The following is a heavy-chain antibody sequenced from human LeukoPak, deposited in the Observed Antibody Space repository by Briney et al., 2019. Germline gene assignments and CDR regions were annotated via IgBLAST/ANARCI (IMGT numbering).Heavy chain of an antibody. D-gene: IGHD3-10*01. J-gene: IGHJ5*02. CDR1: GFTFSSYW. Sequence: GGSLSLSWAASGFTFSSYWMHWVRQAPGEGLVLVSRINSDGSSTSYTDSVKGRFTISRDNAKNTLYLQMNSLRAEDTAVYYCARGPLWFGELYNWFDPWGQGTLVTVSS. CDR2: INSDGSST. CDR3: ARGPLWFGELYNWFDP. V-gene: IGHV3-74*01.